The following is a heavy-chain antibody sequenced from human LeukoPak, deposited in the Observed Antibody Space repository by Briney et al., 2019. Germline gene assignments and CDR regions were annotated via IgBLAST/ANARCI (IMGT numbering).Heavy chain of an antibody. D-gene: IGHD5-24*01. J-gene: IGHJ5*02. CDR1: GGTFSSYA. CDR3: ARWGDGYNHNWFDP. CDR2: IIPILGIA. Sequence: APVKVSCKASGGTFSSYAISWVRQAPGQGLEWMGRIIPILGIANYAQKFQGRVTITADKSTSTAYMELSSLRSEDTAVYYCARWGDGYNHNWFDPWGQGTLVTVSS. V-gene: IGHV1-69*04.